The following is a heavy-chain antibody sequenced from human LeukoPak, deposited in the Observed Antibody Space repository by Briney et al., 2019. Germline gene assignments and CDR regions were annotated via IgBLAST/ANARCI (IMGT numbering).Heavy chain of an antibody. V-gene: IGHV3-74*01. CDR3: ARAYNPHFDY. D-gene: IGHD1-1*01. CDR1: GFTFSSYW. CDR2: IKSDGSST. Sequence: PGGSLRLSCAASGFTFSSYWMHWVRQAPGKGLVCVSRIKSDGSSTSYADSVKGRFTISRGDAKNTLYLQMNSLRAEDTAVYYCARAYNPHFDYWGQGALVTVSS. J-gene: IGHJ4*02.